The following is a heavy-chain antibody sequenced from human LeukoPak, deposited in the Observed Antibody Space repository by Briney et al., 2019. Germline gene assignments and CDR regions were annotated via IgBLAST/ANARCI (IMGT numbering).Heavy chain of an antibody. D-gene: IGHD2-8*01. CDR1: GGSFSGYY. CDR3: ARVWLLVFMDV. Sequence: SETLSLTCAVYGGSFSGYYWSWIRQPPGKGLEWIGEINHSGSTNYNPSLKSRVTISVDTSKNQFSLKLSSVTAADTAVNYCARVWLLVFMDVWGKGTTVTVSS. J-gene: IGHJ6*03. CDR2: INHSGST. V-gene: IGHV4-34*01.